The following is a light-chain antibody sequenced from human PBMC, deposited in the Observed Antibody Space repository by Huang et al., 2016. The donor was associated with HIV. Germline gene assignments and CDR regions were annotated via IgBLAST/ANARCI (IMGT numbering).Light chain of an antibody. CDR3: QQRFT. V-gene: IGKV3-11*01. CDR1: QNISSC. J-gene: IGKJ3*01. Sequence: EIVLTQSPATLSLSPGGRATLSCRASQNISSCLAWYQRGAGQAPRLLIYGASNRATGIPARFSGSGSGTDFTLTINNLEPGDFAVYYCQQRFTFGPGTKVDIK. CDR2: GAS.